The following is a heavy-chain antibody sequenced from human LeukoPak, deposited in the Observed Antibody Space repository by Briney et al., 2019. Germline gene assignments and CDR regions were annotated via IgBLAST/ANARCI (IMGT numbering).Heavy chain of an antibody. CDR2: ISWNSGSI. CDR1: GFTFDDYA. V-gene: IGHV3-9*01. CDR3: AKGARQWLVDAFDI. Sequence: GGSLRLSCAASGFTFDDYAMHWVRQAPGKGLEWISGISWNSGSIGYADSVKGRFTISRDNAKNSLYLQMNSLRAEDTALYYCAKGARQWLVDAFDIWGQGTMVTVST. J-gene: IGHJ3*02. D-gene: IGHD6-19*01.